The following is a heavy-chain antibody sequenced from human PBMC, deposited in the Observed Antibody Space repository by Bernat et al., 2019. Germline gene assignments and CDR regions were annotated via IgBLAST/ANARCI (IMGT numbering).Heavy chain of an antibody. CDR1: GDSISSHY. CDR3: AGSYPRGQQQGDAFDV. D-gene: IGHD6-13*01. Sequence: QVRLQESGPGLVKPSETLSLTCTVSGDSISSHYWGWFRLPPGKGLEWIGYIYYSGSTNYNPSLENRVSISIDTSKKHFSLNLSSVTAADTAVYYCAGSYPRGQQQGDAFDVWGQGTKVTVSS. V-gene: IGHV4-59*11. J-gene: IGHJ3*01. CDR2: IYYSGST.